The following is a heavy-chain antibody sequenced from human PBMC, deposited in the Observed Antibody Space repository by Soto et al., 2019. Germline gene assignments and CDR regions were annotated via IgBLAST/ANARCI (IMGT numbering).Heavy chain of an antibody. V-gene: IGHV6-1*01. Sequence: SQTLSLTCAISGDSVSSNSAAWNWLRQSPSRGLEWLGRTYYRSKWYYDYAESVKSRVTINPDTSRNQFSLHLNSVTPDDTAVYYCARGRYSREIDYWGRGTLVTVSS. J-gene: IGHJ4*02. CDR2: TYYRSKWYY. CDR1: GDSVSSNSAA. CDR3: ARGRYSREIDY. D-gene: IGHD6-13*01.